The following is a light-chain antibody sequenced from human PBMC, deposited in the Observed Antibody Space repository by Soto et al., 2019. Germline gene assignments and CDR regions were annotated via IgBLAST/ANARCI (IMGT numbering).Light chain of an antibody. J-gene: IGKJ5*01. CDR1: QNITNN. V-gene: IGKV1-33*01. CDR2: HAS. CDR3: QQYYGLPPLT. Sequence: DIQMTQSPSSLSASIGDRGTSTCQASQNITNNLSWYQQKPGKAPNLLIYHASKLAKGVTSRFSGSGSGTDFSFIITSLQREDLATYYCQQYYGLPPLTFGQGTRLGL.